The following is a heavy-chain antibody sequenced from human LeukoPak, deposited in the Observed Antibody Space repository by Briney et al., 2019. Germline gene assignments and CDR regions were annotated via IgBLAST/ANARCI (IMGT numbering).Heavy chain of an antibody. D-gene: IGHD5-18*01. CDR2: IIPILGIA. Sequence: ASVKVSCNASGGTFSSYAISWVRQAPGQGLEWMGRIIPILGIANYAQKFQGRVTITADKSTSTAYMELRSLRSEDTAVYYCARDLGDTAMTVPPFDYWGQGTLVTVSS. V-gene: IGHV1-69*04. CDR3: ARDLGDTAMTVPPFDY. J-gene: IGHJ4*02. CDR1: GGTFSSYA.